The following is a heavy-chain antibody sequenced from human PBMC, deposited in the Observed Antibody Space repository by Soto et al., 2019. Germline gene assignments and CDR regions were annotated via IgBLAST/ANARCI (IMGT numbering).Heavy chain of an antibody. J-gene: IGHJ3*02. V-gene: IGHV1-18*01. CDR2: ISAYNGNT. CDR3: AIYYYDSSGYYYGAFDI. D-gene: IGHD3-22*01. Sequence: ASVKVSCKASGYTFTSYGISWVRQAPGQGLERMGWISAYNGNTNYAQKLQGRVTMTTDTSTSTAYMELRSLRSDDTAVYYCAIYYYDSSGYYYGAFDIWGQGTMVTVSS. CDR1: GYTFTSYG.